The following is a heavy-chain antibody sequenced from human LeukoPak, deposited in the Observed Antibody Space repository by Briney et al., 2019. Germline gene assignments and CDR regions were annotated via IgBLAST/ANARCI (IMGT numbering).Heavy chain of an antibody. D-gene: IGHD3-3*01. CDR2: IYPGDSDT. J-gene: IGHJ4*02. CDR3: ARSITIFGVATH. Sequence: GASLQISCKGSGSIFTSYWIGWVRQLPGKGLEWMGIIYPGDSDTRYSPSFQGQVTISADKSISTAYLQWSSLKASDTAMYYCARSITIFGVATHWGQGTLVTVSS. V-gene: IGHV5-51*01. CDR1: GSIFTSYW.